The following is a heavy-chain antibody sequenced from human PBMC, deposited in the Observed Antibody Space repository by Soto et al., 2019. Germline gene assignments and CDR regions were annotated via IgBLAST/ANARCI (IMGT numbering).Heavy chain of an antibody. Sequence: SETLSLTCAVYGGSSSGYYWSWIRQPPGKGLEWIGEINHSGSTNYNPSLKSRVTISVDTSKNQFSLKQSSVTAADTAVYYCARGKGVLLWFGELFGFDYWGQGTLVTVSS. CDR2: INHSGST. CDR1: GGSSSGYY. CDR3: ARGKGVLLWFGELFGFDY. V-gene: IGHV4-34*01. D-gene: IGHD3-10*01. J-gene: IGHJ4*02.